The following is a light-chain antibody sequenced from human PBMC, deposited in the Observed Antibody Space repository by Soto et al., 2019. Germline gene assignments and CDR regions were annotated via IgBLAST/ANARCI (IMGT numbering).Light chain of an antibody. CDR1: QSVSSKY. CDR3: QQYGSSLFT. V-gene: IGKV3-20*01. CDR2: GAS. Sequence: DIVLTQSPGTLSLSPGERATLSCRASQSVSSKYLAWYQQKPGQAPRVLIYGASIRATGIPERFSGGGSGTEFTLAITRLEPEDFAVYYCQQYGSSLFTLGPVTKVDIK. J-gene: IGKJ3*01.